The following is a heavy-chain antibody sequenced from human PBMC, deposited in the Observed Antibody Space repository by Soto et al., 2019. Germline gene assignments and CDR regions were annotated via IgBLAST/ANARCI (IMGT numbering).Heavy chain of an antibody. J-gene: IGHJ4*02. V-gene: IGHV3-9*01. CDR1: GFTFDDYA. D-gene: IGHD1-26*01. CDR2: ISWNSGSI. Sequence: EVQLVESGGGLVQPGRSLRLSCAASGFTFDDYAMHWVRQAPGKGLEWVSGISWNSGSIGYADSVKGRFTISRDNAKNSLYLQMNSLRAEDTALYYCAKDMGEWELLGEFDYWGQGTLVTVSS. CDR3: AKDMGEWELLGEFDY.